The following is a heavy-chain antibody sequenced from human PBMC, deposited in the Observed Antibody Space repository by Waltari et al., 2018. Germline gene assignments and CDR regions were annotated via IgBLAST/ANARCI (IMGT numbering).Heavy chain of an antibody. Sequence: QVQLVQSGAEVKKPGASVKVSCKVSGYTLTELSMHWVRQAPGKGLEWMGCFDPDDGENIDAQRFQGRVTMPEDTSTDTAYMELSSLRSEDTAVYYCATLPGIAAAGEGNYFDYWGQGTLVTVSS. V-gene: IGHV1-24*01. CDR2: FDPDDGEN. CDR1: GYTLTELS. J-gene: IGHJ4*02. D-gene: IGHD6-13*01. CDR3: ATLPGIAAAGEGNYFDY.